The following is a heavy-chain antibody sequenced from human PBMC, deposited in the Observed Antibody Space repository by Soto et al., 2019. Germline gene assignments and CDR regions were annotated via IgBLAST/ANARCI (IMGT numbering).Heavy chain of an antibody. V-gene: IGHV4-31*03. Sequence: QVQLQESGPGLVKPSQTLSLTCTVSGGSISSGGYYWSWIRQHPGKGLEWIGYNYYSGSTYYNPSLKSRVTISVDTSKNQFSLKLSSVTAADTAVYYCAREISIFGVVIHAFDIWGQGTMVTVSS. CDR3: AREISIFGVVIHAFDI. CDR2: NYYSGST. CDR1: GGSISSGGYY. D-gene: IGHD3-3*01. J-gene: IGHJ3*02.